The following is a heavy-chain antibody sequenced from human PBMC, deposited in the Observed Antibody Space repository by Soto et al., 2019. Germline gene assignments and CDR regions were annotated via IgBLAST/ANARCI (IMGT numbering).Heavy chain of an antibody. CDR2: IYWDDDK. V-gene: IGHV2-5*02. CDR1: GFSLTTSGVG. Sequence: QITLNESGPTVERPTETLTLTCRFSGFSLTTSGVGVGWIRQSPGKAPEWLALIYWDDDKRYSASLKSRLPITKDTSKNQVVLTVSDLDPTDTATYYCAHRVLRTVFGLVTTTAIYFDVWGQGTPVAVSS. D-gene: IGHD3-3*01. CDR3: AHRVLRTVFGLVTTTAIYFDV. J-gene: IGHJ4*02.